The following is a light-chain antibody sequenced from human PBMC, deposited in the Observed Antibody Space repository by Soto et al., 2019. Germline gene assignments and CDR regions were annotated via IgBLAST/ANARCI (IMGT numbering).Light chain of an antibody. CDR3: QQRSNWLYT. CDR1: QSVSSY. CDR2: DAA. J-gene: IGKJ2*01. Sequence: EIVLTQSPATLSLSPGERATLSCRASQSVSSYLAWYQQKPGQAPRLIIYDAANMATGIPARFSGSGSGTDFTLTISSLEPEDFAVYYCQQRSNWLYTFGQGTKLEIK. V-gene: IGKV3-11*01.